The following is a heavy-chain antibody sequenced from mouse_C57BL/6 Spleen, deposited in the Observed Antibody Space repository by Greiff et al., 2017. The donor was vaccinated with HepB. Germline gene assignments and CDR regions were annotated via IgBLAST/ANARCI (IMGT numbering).Heavy chain of an antibody. D-gene: IGHD2-4*01. Sequence: EVKVVESGGDLVKPGGSLKLSCAASGFTFSSYGMSWVRQTPDQRLEWVATISSGGSYTYYPDSVKGRFTISRDNAKNTLYLQMSRLTSEDTAMYYCARQEGRYDYDGYFDYWGQGTTLTVSS. CDR1: GFTFSSYG. CDR2: ISSGGSYT. V-gene: IGHV5-6*01. J-gene: IGHJ2*01. CDR3: ARQEGRYDYDGYFDY.